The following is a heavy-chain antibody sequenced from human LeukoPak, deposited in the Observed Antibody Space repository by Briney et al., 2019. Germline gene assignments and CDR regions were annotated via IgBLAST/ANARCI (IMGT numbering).Heavy chain of an antibody. D-gene: IGHD3-22*01. V-gene: IGHV5-51*07. CDR3: ARQGVYYSDSSAFYY. Sequence: PGESLKISCKGSGYRFTNYWIGWVHQMPGKGLELMGSIYPGDSDTRYSPSFQGQVTISADKSITTAYLHWSSLKASDAAIYYCARQGVYYSDSSAFYYWGQGTLVTVSS. CDR1: GYRFTNYW. J-gene: IGHJ4*02. CDR2: IYPGDSDT.